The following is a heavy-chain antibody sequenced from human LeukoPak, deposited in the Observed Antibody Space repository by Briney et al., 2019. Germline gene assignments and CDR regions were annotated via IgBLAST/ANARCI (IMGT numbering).Heavy chain of an antibody. Sequence: GASVKVSCKASGYTFTSYDISWVRQATGQGLEWMGWMNPNSGNTGYAQKFQGRVTITADESTSTAYMELSSLRSEDTAVYYCATTYYYDRWGRAFDIWGQGTMVTVSS. CDR3: ATTYYYDRWGRAFDI. CDR1: GYTFTSYD. J-gene: IGHJ3*02. D-gene: IGHD3-22*01. CDR2: MNPNSGNT. V-gene: IGHV1-8*03.